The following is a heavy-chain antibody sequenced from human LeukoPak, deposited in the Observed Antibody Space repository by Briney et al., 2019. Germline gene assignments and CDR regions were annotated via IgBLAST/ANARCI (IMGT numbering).Heavy chain of an antibody. CDR1: GFTFSDYY. V-gene: IGHV3-11*05. J-gene: IGHJ4*02. D-gene: IGHD2-21*02. Sequence: GGSLRLSCAASGFTFSDYYMSWIRQAPGRGLEWVSYISTGSSYTNYADSVKGRFTISRNNAKNSLYLQMNSLRAEDTALYYCARAEGGPATAIYWGQGTLVTVSS. CDR2: ISTGSSYT. CDR3: ARAEGGPATAIY.